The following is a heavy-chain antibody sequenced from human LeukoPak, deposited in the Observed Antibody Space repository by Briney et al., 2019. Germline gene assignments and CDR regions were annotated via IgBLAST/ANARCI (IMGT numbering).Heavy chain of an antibody. V-gene: IGHV4-59*01. J-gene: IGHJ4*02. Sequence: PSETLSLTCTVPGGSISSYYWSWIRQPPGKGLEWIGYIYYSGSTNYNPSLKSRVTISVDTSKNQFSLKLSSVTAADTAVYYCARSYGDYSFDYWGQGTLVTVSS. CDR1: GGSISSYY. CDR3: ARSYGDYSFDY. D-gene: IGHD4-17*01. CDR2: IYYSGST.